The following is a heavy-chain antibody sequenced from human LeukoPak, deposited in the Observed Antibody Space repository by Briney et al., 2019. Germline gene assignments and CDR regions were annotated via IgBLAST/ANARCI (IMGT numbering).Heavy chain of an antibody. CDR2: INPSGGST. Sequence: ASVKVSCKASGYTFTSYGISWVRQAPGQGLEWMGIINPSGGSTSYAQKFQGRVTMTRDMSTSTVYMELSSLRSEDTAVYYCAREPGYDFWSGYYYFDYWGQGTLVTVSS. V-gene: IGHV1-46*01. D-gene: IGHD3-3*01. CDR1: GYTFTSYG. CDR3: AREPGYDFWSGYYYFDY. J-gene: IGHJ4*02.